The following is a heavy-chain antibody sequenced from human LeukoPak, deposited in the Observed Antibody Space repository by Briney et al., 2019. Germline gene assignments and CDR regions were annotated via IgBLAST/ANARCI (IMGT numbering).Heavy chain of an antibody. CDR1: GYTFTSYG. Sequence: VASVKVSCKASGYTFTSYGISWVRQAPGQGLEWMGWISAYNGNTNYAQKLQGRVTMTTDTSTSAAYMELRSLRSDDTAVYYCASARAGYFDWLLNYRGEGTLVTVSS. CDR2: ISAYNGNT. D-gene: IGHD3-9*01. V-gene: IGHV1-18*01. CDR3: ASARAGYFDWLLNY. J-gene: IGHJ4*02.